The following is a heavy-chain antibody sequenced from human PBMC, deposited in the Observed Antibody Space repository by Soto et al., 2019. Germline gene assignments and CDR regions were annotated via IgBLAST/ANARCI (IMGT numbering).Heavy chain of an antibody. V-gene: IGHV1-69*02. CDR3: ARATHYYGSGSNYYYYYMDV. CDR2: IIPILGIA. Sequence: QVQLVQSGAEVKKPGSSVKVSCTASGGTFSSYTISWVRQAPGQGLEWMGRIIPILGIANYAQKFQGRVTITADKSTSTAYMELSSLRSEDTAVYYCARATHYYGSGSNYYYYYMDVWGKGTTVTVSS. J-gene: IGHJ6*03. CDR1: GGTFSSYT. D-gene: IGHD3-10*01.